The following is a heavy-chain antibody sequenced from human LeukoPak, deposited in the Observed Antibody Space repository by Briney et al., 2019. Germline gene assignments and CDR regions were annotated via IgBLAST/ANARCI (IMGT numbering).Heavy chain of an antibody. CDR2: MNPNSGNT. J-gene: IGHJ4*02. Sequence: ASVKASCKASGYTFTSYDINWVRQATGQGLEWMGWMNPNSGNTGYAQKFQGRVTMTRNTSISTAYMELSSLRSEDTAVYYCARGRSYYGGNSADYWGQGTLVTVSS. CDR3: ARGRSYYGGNSADY. D-gene: IGHD4-23*01. CDR1: GYTFTSYD. V-gene: IGHV1-8*01.